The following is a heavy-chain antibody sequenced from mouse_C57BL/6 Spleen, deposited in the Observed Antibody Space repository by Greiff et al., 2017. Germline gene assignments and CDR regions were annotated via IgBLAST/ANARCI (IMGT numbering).Heavy chain of an antibody. CDR1: GYTFTDYE. Sequence: QVQLQQSGAELVRPGASVTLSCKASGYTFTDYEMHWVKQTPVHGLEWIGAIDPETGGTAYNQKFKGKAILTADKSSSTACMELRSLTSEDSAVYYCTRTTTGFYYFDYWGQGTTLTVSS. V-gene: IGHV1-15*01. CDR2: IDPETGGT. J-gene: IGHJ2*01. D-gene: IGHD1-1*01. CDR3: TRTTTGFYYFDY.